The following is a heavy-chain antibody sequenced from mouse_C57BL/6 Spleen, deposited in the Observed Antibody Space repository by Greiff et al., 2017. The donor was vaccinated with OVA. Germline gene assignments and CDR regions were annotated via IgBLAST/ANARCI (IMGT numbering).Heavy chain of an antibody. D-gene: IGHD2-3*01. J-gene: IGHJ4*01. CDR1: GYTFTSYW. CDR3: ARDDGYYDYAMDD. Sequence: QVHVKQPGAELVKPGASVKLSCKASGYTFTSYWMRWVKQRTGRGLEWIGRIDPRSGGTKYNEKFKSKATLTVDKPSSTACIQLSSLTSEDSAVYYCARDDGYYDYAMDDWGKGTSVTVSS. V-gene: IGHV1-72*01. CDR2: IDPRSGGT.